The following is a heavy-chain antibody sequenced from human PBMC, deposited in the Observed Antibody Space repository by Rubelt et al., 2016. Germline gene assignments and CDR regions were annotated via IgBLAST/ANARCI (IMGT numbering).Heavy chain of an antibody. D-gene: IGHD6-6*01. CDR2: ISAYNGNT. Sequence: QVQLVQSGAEVKKPGASVKVSCKASGYTFTSYGISWVRQAPGQGLEWMGWISAYNGNTNYAQKLEGRLTMTPAHSTSTAYMELRSLRSDDTAVYYCARDRIRIAARQGWYFDLWGRGTLVTVSS. CDR3: ARDRIRIAARQGWYFDL. J-gene: IGHJ2*01. V-gene: IGHV1-18*01. CDR1: GYTFTSYG.